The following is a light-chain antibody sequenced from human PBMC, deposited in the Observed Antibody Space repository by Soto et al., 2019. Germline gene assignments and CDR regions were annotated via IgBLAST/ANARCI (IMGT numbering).Light chain of an antibody. CDR2: RAS. CDR1: QSINIW. Sequence: DIQMTQSPSTLSASVGDRVTITCRASQSINIWLSWYQQKPGRAPKLLIYRASSLESGVPSRFSGSGSGTDFTLTISSLQPDDSATYFCQQYDDFWTFGQGTKVEI. J-gene: IGKJ1*01. V-gene: IGKV1-5*03. CDR3: QQYDDFWT.